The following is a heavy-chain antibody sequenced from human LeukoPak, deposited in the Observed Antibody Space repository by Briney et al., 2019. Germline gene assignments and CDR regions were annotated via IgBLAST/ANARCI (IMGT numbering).Heavy chain of an antibody. D-gene: IGHD3-22*01. CDR3: AKRGVVIRVILVGFHKEAYYFDS. CDR1: GITLSNYG. V-gene: IGHV3-23*01. Sequence: GGSLRLSCAASGITLSNYGMSWVRQAPGKGLEWVAGISDSGGRTNYADSVKGRFTISRDNAKNTLYLQMNSLRADDTAVYFCAKRGVVIRVILVGFHKEAYYFDSWGQGALVTVSS. J-gene: IGHJ4*02. CDR2: ISDSGGRT.